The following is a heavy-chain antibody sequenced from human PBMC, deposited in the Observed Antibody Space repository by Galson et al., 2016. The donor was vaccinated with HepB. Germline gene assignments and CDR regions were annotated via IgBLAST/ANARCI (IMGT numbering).Heavy chain of an antibody. CDR3: ARHYSSTWPAGLIFDS. CDR2: IDTSNGNT. J-gene: IGHJ4*02. Sequence: SVKVSCKASGYTFTSYAISWVRQAPAQALEYLGWIDTSNGNTNYPQKFQDRVTLTTDTSTSTTYMELRSLISDDTDVYYCARHYSSTWPAGLIFDSWGPGTRVTVSS. D-gene: IGHD6-6*01. CDR1: GYTFTSYA. V-gene: IGHV1-18*01.